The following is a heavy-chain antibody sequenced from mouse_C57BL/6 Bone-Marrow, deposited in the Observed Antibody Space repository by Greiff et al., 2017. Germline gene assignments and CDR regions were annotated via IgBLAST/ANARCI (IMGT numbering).Heavy chain of an antibody. V-gene: IGHV5S21*01. CDR3: AKDEVLWKAVDY. CDR2: ISSGGDYL. CDR1: GFTFSSYA. D-gene: IGHD1-1*02. Sequence: EVMLVESGEGLVKPGGSLKLSCAASGFTFSSYAMSWVRQTPEKRLEWVAYISSGGDYLYYADTVKGRFTISRDNARNALYPQIISLKSEDTAMYYCAKDEVLWKAVDYWGQGTTVTVSS. J-gene: IGHJ4*01.